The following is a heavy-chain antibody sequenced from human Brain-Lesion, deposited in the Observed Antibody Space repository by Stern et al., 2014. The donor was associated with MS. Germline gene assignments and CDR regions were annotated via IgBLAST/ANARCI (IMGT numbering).Heavy chain of an antibody. CDR1: GGAVSSGDRY. D-gene: IGHD3-3*01. V-gene: IGHV4-30-4*08. CDR3: ARVTEFLRFFYPDY. Sequence: QVQLVESGPGLVKPSQTLSLTCTVSGGAVSSGDRYWSWIRQPPDKGLEWIGYISYSGNTYYNPSLESRVTISMDRSKNQFSLKLRSVTAADTAVYYCARVTEFLRFFYPDYWGQGIRVTVSS. J-gene: IGHJ4*02. CDR2: ISYSGNT.